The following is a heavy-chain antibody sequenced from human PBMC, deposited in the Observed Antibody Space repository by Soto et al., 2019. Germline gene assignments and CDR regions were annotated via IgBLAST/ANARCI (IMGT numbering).Heavy chain of an antibody. CDR3: ARVLWASGSYYTNFDY. D-gene: IGHD3-10*01. V-gene: IGHV3-66*01. Sequence: GGSLRLSCAVSGLTVSANYMTWVRQPPGKGPQWVSSIYRDGGTFYADSVKARFTISRDNSKNTLYLQMSSLRVEDTAVYYCARVLWASGSYYTNFDYWGQGTLVTVSS. J-gene: IGHJ4*02. CDR2: IYRDGGT. CDR1: GLTVSANY.